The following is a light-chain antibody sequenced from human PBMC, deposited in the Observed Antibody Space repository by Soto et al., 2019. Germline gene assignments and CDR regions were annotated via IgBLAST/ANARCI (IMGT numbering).Light chain of an antibody. CDR3: ATWDGSLTGEV. V-gene: IGLV1-51*01. CDR1: SSDIGYNY. J-gene: IGLJ2*01. CDR2: DNN. Sequence: QSVLTQPPSVSAAPGQKVTISCSGSSSDIGYNYVSWYQQLPGTAPKLLIYDNNKRPSGIPDRFSGSKSRTSGTPDITGLQTGDEADYYCATWDGSLTGEVFGGGTKLTVL.